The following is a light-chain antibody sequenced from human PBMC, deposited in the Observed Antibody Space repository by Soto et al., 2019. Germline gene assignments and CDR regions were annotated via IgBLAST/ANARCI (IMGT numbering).Light chain of an antibody. CDR3: QQYYSYPLT. J-gene: IGKJ4*01. Sequence: DIQMTQSPSTLSASVGDRVTITCRASQSISSWLAWYQQKPGEAPKFLIYKASSLQSGVPSRFSGSGSGTEFTLTISSLQPDDFATYYCQQYYSYPLTFGGGTKVDIK. V-gene: IGKV1-5*03. CDR2: KAS. CDR1: QSISSW.